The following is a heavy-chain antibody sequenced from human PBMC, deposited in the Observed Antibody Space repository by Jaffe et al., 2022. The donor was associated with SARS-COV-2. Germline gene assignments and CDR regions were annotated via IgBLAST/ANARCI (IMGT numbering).Heavy chain of an antibody. CDR3: ARDSTGNDFTGNYYYHGMDV. Sequence: ELQLVESGGGLVKPGGSLRVSCAASGFSFSTYTMNWVRQAPGKGLEWLSSISSGGTYIFYADSVRGRFTISRDNAKQSLDLHMESLRADDTATYYCARDSTGNDFTGNYYYHGMDVWGQGTSVTVSS. CDR2: ISSGGTYI. V-gene: IGHV3-21*01. CDR1: GFSFSTYT. D-gene: IGHD2-8*02. J-gene: IGHJ6*02.